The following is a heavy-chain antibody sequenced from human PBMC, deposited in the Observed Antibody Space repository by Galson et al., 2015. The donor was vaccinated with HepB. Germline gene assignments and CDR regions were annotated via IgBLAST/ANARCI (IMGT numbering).Heavy chain of an antibody. CDR3: ARDPYYYDSQGDY. V-gene: IGHV3-30-3*01. CDR1: GFTFSSYA. CDR2: ISYDGSNK. Sequence: SLRLSCAASGFTFSSYAMHWVRQAPGKGLEWVAVISYDGSNKYYADSVKGRFTISRDNSKNTLYLQMNSLRAEDTAVYYCARDPYYYDSQGDYWGQGTLVTVSS. D-gene: IGHD3-22*01. J-gene: IGHJ4*02.